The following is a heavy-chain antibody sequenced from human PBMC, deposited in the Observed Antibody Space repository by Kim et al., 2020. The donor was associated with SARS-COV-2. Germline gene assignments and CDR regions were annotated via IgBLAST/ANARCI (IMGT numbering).Heavy chain of an antibody. Sequence: SETLSLTCAVYGGSFSGYYWGWIRQPPGKGLEWIGEINHSGSATYNPSLRSRVTICVDTSRNQFSLKLSSVTAADTAVDXWAREYSSPEDWFDPWSQGTLVTVSS. V-gene: IGHV4-34*01. CDR2: INHSGSA. CDR1: GGSFSGYY. D-gene: IGHD6-13*01. CDR3: AREYSSPEDWFDP. J-gene: IGHJ5*02.